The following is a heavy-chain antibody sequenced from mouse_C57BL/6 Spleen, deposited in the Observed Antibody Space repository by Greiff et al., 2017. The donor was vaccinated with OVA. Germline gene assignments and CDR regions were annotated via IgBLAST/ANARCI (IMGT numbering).Heavy chain of an antibody. Sequence: QVQLQQSGAELVRPGASVKLSCKASGYTFTDYYINWVKQRPGQGLEWIARIYPGSGNTYYNEKFKGKATLTAEKSSSTAYMQLSSLTSEDSAVYFCARSGFRPYYAMDYWGQGTSVTVSS. V-gene: IGHV1-76*01. CDR1: GYTFTDYY. CDR2: IYPGSGNT. J-gene: IGHJ4*01. CDR3: ARSGFRPYYAMDY.